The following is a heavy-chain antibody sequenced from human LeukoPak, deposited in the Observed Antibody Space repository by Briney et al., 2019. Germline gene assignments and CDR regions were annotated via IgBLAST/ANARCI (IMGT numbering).Heavy chain of an antibody. CDR1: GFTLTDYG. D-gene: IGHD2-21*01. J-gene: IGHJ4*02. Sequence: GGSLRLSCAASGFTLTDYGMHWVRQAPGKGLEWVAVISNDGSYKYYIDSVKGRFAISRDNSKNTLYLQINSLRAEDMGVYYCAKGYCGGDCPFDYWGQGTLVTVSS. CDR2: ISNDGSYK. V-gene: IGHV3-30*18. CDR3: AKGYCGGDCPFDY.